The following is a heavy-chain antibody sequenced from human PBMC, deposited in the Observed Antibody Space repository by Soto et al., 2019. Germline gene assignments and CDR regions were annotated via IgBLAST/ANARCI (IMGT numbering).Heavy chain of an antibody. J-gene: IGHJ6*02. V-gene: IGHV3-21*01. D-gene: IGHD3-3*01. CDR2: ISSSSSYI. CDR3: ARDAGITIFGVVIIDPVYYYGMDV. CDR1: GFTFSSHS. Sequence: PGGSLRLSCAASGFTFSSHSMNWVRQAPGKGLEWVSSISSSSSYIYYADSVKGRFTISRDNAKDSLYLQMNSPRAEDTAVYYCARDAGITIFGVVIIDPVYYYGMDVWGQGTTVTVSS.